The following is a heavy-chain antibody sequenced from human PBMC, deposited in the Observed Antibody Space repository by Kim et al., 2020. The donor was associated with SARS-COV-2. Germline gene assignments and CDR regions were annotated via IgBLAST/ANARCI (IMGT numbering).Heavy chain of an antibody. Sequence: GGSLRLSCEAFGINFSDYYMSRIRQAPGKGPEWVSYISSSGSYTKYADSLKGRFTISRDNAENSLYLEMNSLSADDTAVYYCARVPVGASSGYYFDSWGQGTLVTVSS. CDR2: ISSSGSYT. J-gene: IGHJ4*02. D-gene: IGHD3-16*01. V-gene: IGHV3-11*05. CDR3: ARVPVGASSGYYFDS. CDR1: GINFSDYY.